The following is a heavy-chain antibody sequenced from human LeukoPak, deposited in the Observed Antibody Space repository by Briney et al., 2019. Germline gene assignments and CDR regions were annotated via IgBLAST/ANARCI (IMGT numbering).Heavy chain of an antibody. CDR2: ISYDGGNK. J-gene: IGHJ4*02. CDR3: ARDDYGDYGLLDY. CDR1: GFTFSNYA. V-gene: IGHV3-30-3*01. D-gene: IGHD4-17*01. Sequence: VGSLRLSCAASGFTFSNYAMHWVRQAPGKGLEWLAVISYDGGNKYYADSVKGRFTISRDNSKNTLYLQMNSLRAEDTAVYFCARDDYGDYGLLDYWGQGTLVTVSS.